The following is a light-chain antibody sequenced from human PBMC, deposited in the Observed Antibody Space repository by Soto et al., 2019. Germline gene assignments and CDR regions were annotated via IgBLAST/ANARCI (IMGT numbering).Light chain of an antibody. CDR3: SSYTSSRSYV. CDR2: DVS. CDR1: SSDVGGYNY. J-gene: IGLJ1*01. Sequence: QSVLXQPASVSGSPGQSITLSCTGTSSDVGGYNYVSWYQQHPGKAPKLMIYDVSNRPSGVSNRFSGSKSGNTASLTISGLQAEDEADYYCSSYTSSRSYVFGTGTKVTVL. V-gene: IGLV2-14*01.